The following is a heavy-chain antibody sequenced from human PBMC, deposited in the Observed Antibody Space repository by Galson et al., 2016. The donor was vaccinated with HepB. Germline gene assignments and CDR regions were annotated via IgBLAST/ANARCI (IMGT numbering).Heavy chain of an antibody. Sequence: SLRLSCATSGFTFNNYGINWVRQAPGKGLEWVAVISYDGNNRHYADAVKGRFTISRDSSTNTVYLQMSSLRADDTAVYFCARDRGLLHYYYGMDVWGQGTTVTASS. CDR1: GFTFNNYG. CDR2: ISYDGNNR. J-gene: IGHJ6*02. CDR3: ARDRGLLHYYYGMDV. D-gene: IGHD4-17*01. V-gene: IGHV3-33*08.